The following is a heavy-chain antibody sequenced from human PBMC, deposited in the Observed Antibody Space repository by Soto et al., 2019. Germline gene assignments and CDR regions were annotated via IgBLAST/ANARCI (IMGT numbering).Heavy chain of an antibody. Sequence: SVKVCGEAAGGTVSSYAISWVRQAPGKGLEWMGGIIPIFGTANYAQKFQGRVTITADESTSTAYMELSSLRSEDTAVYYCARGSGYCPYYYYYGMDVWGQGTTVTVCS. CDR3: ARGSGYCPYYYYYGMDV. D-gene: IGHD3-22*01. CDR2: IIPIFGTA. J-gene: IGHJ6*02. V-gene: IGHV1-69*13. CDR1: GGTVSSYA.